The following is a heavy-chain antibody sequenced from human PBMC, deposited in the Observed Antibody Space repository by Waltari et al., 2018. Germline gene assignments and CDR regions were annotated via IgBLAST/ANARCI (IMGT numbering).Heavy chain of an antibody. CDR2: ISGSGGST. D-gene: IGHD3-9*01. V-gene: IGHV3-23*01. CDR1: GFTFSSYA. Sequence: EVQLLESGGGLVQPGGSLRLSCAASGFTFSSYAMSWVRQAPGKGLEWVSAISGSGGSTYYADSVKGRFTISRDNSKNTLYLQMNSLRAEDTTVYYCAKDLNDELRYFDWLPTNDAFDIWGQGTMVTVSS. CDR3: AKDLNDELRYFDWLPTNDAFDI. J-gene: IGHJ3*02.